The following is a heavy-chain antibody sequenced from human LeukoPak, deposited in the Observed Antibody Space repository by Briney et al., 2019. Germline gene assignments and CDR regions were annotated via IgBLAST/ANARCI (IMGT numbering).Heavy chain of an antibody. CDR3: AKGDDAKWGLFDY. CDR2: ISGSGGST. CDR1: GFTLSSYA. V-gene: IGHV3-23*01. D-gene: IGHD4/OR15-4a*01. Sequence: GGSLRLSCAASGFTLSSYAMSCVRQAPGKGLEWVSAISGSGGSTYYADSVKGRFSISRDNSKNTLYLEMNSLRAEDTAIYYCAKGDDAKWGLFDYWGQGTLVTVSS. J-gene: IGHJ4*02.